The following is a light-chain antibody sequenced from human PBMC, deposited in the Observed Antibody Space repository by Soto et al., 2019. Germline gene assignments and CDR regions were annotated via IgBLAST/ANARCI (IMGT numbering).Light chain of an antibody. V-gene: IGKV3-20*01. Sequence: EIVLTQSPGTLSLSPGERATLSCRASQSVSSSYLAWYQQKPGQAPRLLIYGASSRATGIPDRFSGGGSGTEFPLTISRLEPEDFAVYYCQQYGSSPLTFGGGTKVEI. CDR3: QQYGSSPLT. J-gene: IGKJ4*01. CDR1: QSVSSSY. CDR2: GAS.